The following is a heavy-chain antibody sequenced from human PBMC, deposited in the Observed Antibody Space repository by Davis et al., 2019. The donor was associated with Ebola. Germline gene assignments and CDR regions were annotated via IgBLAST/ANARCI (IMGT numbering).Heavy chain of an antibody. V-gene: IGHV3-30-3*01. CDR2: ISYDGSNK. Sequence: GESLKISCAASGFTFSSYAMHWVRQAPGKGLEWVAVISYDGSNKYYADSVKGRFTISRDNSKNTLYLQMNSLRAEDTAVYYCAKDQSHGGNSYYFDYWGQGTLVTVSS. D-gene: IGHD4-23*01. J-gene: IGHJ4*02. CDR3: AKDQSHGGNSYYFDY. CDR1: GFTFSSYA.